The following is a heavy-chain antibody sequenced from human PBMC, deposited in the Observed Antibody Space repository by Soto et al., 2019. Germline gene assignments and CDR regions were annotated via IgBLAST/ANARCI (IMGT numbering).Heavy chain of an antibody. V-gene: IGHV4-30-4*01. J-gene: IGHJ2*01. D-gene: IGHD3-3*02. CDR1: GGSISGGDFY. Sequence: QVQLQESGPGLVKPPQTLSLTCTVSGGSISGGDFYWSWIRQPPGKGLEWIGNFNYSGCAYYNPSPNSRLTLSLDTSKNLFYLKLSAVTAADTAVYYCPRVISPWYFDRWGRGTLVTVSS. CDR2: FNYSGCA. CDR3: PRVISPWYFDR.